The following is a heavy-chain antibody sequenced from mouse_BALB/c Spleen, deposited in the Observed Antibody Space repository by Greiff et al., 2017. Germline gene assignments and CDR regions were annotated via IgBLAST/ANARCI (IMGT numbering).Heavy chain of an antibody. Sequence: QVQLKQPGAELVKPGASVKLSCKASGYTFTSYWMHWVKQRPGQGLEWIGEIDPSDSYTNYNQKFKGKATLTVDKSSSTAYMQLSSLTSEDSAVYYCAPYRYDAEAWFAYWGQGTLVTVSA. CDR1: GYTFTSYW. J-gene: IGHJ3*01. CDR3: APYRYDAEAWFAY. D-gene: IGHD2-14*01. CDR2: IDPSDSYT. V-gene: IGHV1-69*02.